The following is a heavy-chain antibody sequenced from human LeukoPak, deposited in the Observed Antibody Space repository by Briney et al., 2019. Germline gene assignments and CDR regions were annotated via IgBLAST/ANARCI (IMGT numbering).Heavy chain of an antibody. CDR2: IYSGGST. V-gene: IGHV3-66*02. CDR3: VGSSNPDY. CDR1: GFTVSSNY. J-gene: IGHJ4*02. D-gene: IGHD6-6*01. Sequence: PGGSLRLSCAASGFTVSSNYMSWVRQAPGKGLEWVSVIYSGGSTYYADSVEGRFTISRDNSKNTLYLQMDSLRAEDTAVYYCVGSSNPDYWGQGTLVTVSS.